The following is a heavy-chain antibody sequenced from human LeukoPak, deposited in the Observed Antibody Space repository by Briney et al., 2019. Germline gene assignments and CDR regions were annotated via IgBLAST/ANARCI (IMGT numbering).Heavy chain of an antibody. D-gene: IGHD6-13*01. J-gene: IGHJ4*02. V-gene: IGHV1-69*05. CDR2: IIPIFGTA. CDR1: GGTFSSYA. CDR3: ARDGHSSSWDDGVDGFDY. Sequence: ASVKVSCKASGGTFSSYAISWVRQAPGQGLEWMGRIIPIFGTANYAQKFQGRVTITTDESTSTAYMELSSLRSEDTAVYYCARDGHSSSWDDGVDGFDYWGQGTLVTVSS.